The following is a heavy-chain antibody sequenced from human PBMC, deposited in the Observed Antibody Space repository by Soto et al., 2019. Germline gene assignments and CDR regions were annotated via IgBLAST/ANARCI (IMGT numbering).Heavy chain of an antibody. V-gene: IGHV1-18*01. D-gene: IGHD3-9*01. Sequence: VASVKVSCKASGYTFTSYGISWVRQAPGQGLEWMGWISAYNGNTNYAQKLQGRVTMTTDTSTSTAYMELRSLRSDDTAVYYCARDFELRYFDGLYGMDVWGQGTTVTVSS. CDR1: GYTFTSYG. CDR3: ARDFELRYFDGLYGMDV. CDR2: ISAYNGNT. J-gene: IGHJ6*02.